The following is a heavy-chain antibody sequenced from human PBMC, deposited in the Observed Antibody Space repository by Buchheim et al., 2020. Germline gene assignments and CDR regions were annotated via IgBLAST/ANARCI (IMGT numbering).Heavy chain of an antibody. CDR3: ARGGDDYGDYYGLDV. D-gene: IGHD4-17*01. V-gene: IGHV3-74*01. J-gene: IGHJ6*02. CDR1: GFIFSSNW. CDR2: INSDGSSV. Sequence: EVQLVESGGGLVQPGGSLRLSCAASGFIFSSNWMPWVRQAPGKGLVWVSRINSDGSSVFYVDSVKGRFTISRYNAQSALYLQMNSLRAEDTAVYYCARGGDDYGDYYGLDVWGQGTT.